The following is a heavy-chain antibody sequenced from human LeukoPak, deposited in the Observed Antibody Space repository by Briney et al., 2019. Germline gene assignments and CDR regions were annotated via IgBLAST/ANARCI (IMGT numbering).Heavy chain of an antibody. J-gene: IGHJ4*02. CDR1: GASISSYY. CDR2: IYYSGSI. CDR3: ARENPSGYYNRPIDY. Sequence: SETLSLTCTVSGASISSYYWSWIRQPPGKGLEWIGDIYYSGSIRYNPSLKSRVTMSVDTSKNQFSLKLSSVTAADTAIYYCARENPSGYYNRPIDYWGQGTLVTVSS. V-gene: IGHV4-59*01. D-gene: IGHD3-22*01.